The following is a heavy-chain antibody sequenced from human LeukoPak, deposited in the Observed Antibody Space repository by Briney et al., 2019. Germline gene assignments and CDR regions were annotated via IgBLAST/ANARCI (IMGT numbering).Heavy chain of an antibody. V-gene: IGHV4-61*02. Sequence: PSETLSLTCTVSGGSISSGSYYWSWIRQPAGKGLEWIGRIYTSGSTNYNPSLKSRVSISVDTSKNQFSLKLSPVTAADTAVYYGARDQEGITMVRGVIISWVWFDPWGQETLVTVSS. D-gene: IGHD3-10*01. J-gene: IGHJ5*02. CDR3: ARDQEGITMVRGVIISWVWFDP. CDR2: IYTSGST. CDR1: GGSISSGSYY.